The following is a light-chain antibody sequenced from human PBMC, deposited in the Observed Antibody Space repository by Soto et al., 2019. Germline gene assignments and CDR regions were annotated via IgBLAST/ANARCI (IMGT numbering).Light chain of an antibody. V-gene: IGKV3-20*01. CDR1: QSFTSTY. CDR3: QQYGSSPPIT. CDR2: GAS. J-gene: IGKJ5*01. Sequence: EIVLTQSPGTLSLSPGERATLSCRASQSFTSTYLAWYQQKPGQAPGLLIYGASSRATGIPDRFSGSRSGTDFTLTISRLEPGDFAVYYCQQYGSSPPITFGQGTRLEIK.